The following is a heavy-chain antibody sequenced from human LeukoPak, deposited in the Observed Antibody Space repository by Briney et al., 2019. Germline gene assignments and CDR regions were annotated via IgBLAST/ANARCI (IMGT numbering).Heavy chain of an antibody. J-gene: IGHJ3*02. V-gene: IGHV5-51*01. D-gene: IGHD7-27*01. CDR3: ARRGLGIGPLAAFDI. CDR2: IYPGDSDT. Sequence: ASVKISCKGSGYSFTSYWIGWVRQMPGKGLEWMGIIYPGDSDTRYSPSFQGQVTISADKSISTAYLQWSSLKASDTAMYYCARRGLGIGPLAAFDIWGQGTMVTVSS. CDR1: GYSFTSYW.